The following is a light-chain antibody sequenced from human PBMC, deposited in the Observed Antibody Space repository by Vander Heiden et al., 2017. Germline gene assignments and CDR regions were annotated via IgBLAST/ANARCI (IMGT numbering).Light chain of an antibody. CDR2: DTS. V-gene: IGLV7-46*01. Sequence: ALVTQDPSLTVSPGGAVTLTCGSSTGSVATGHYPYWFQQKPGQAPRTLMYDTSSKHSWTPARFSGSLLGGKAALTLSGAQPEDEAEYYCLLSYTTTYVVFGGGTKLTVL. CDR3: LLSYTTTYVV. CDR1: TGSVATGHY. J-gene: IGLJ2*01.